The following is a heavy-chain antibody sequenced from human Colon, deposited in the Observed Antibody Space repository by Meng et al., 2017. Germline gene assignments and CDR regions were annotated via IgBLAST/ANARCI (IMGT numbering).Heavy chain of an antibody. V-gene: IGHV3-15*01. CDR3: VIGGGVRGVKGFEN. Sequence: GGSLRLSCAASGFTFSKAWMSWVRQPPGKGLEWVGRIKSKSDGGTTDYVAPVKDRFTISRDDSKTTLYLQMNGLKAEDTAVYYCVIGGGVRGVKGFENWGQGTLVTVSS. D-gene: IGHD3-10*01. J-gene: IGHJ4*02. CDR1: GFTFSKAW. CDR2: IKSKSDGGTT.